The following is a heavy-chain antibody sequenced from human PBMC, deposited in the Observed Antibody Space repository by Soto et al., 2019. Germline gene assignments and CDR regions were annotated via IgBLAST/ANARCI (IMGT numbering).Heavy chain of an antibody. CDR3: ARALRSGYFYGMDI. J-gene: IGHJ6*02. CDR1: GYAFSNNF. V-gene: IGHV1-46*01. CDR2: INPTTGLT. D-gene: IGHD3-3*01. Sequence: GASVKVSFKASGYAFSNNFMHWLRQAPAQGLEWMGVINPTTGLTSNAQKFQGRITMTSDTSSSTAYMELSSLRSEDTAVYYCARALRSGYFYGMDIWGQGTTVTVSS.